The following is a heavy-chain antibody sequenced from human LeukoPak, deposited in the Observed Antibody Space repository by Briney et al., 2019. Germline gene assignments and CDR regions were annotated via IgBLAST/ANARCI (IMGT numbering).Heavy chain of an antibody. CDR2: ISYGGSNK. V-gene: IGHV3-30*18. D-gene: IGHD3-10*01. CDR1: GFTFSSYG. Sequence: GSLRLSFAASGFTFSSYGMHWVRQAPGKGLEWVAVISYGGSNKYYADSVKGRFTISRDNSKNTLYLQMNSLRAEDTAVYYCAKDYYGSGSYYPDYWGQGTLVTVSS. J-gene: IGHJ4*02. CDR3: AKDYYGSGSYYPDY.